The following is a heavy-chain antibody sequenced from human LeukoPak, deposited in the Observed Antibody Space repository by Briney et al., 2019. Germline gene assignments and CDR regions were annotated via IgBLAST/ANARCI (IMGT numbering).Heavy chain of an antibody. Sequence: SETLSLTCTVSGGSISSYYWSWIRQPPGKGLEWIGYIYYSGSTNYNPSLKSRVTISVDTSKNQFSLKLSSVTAADTAVYYCAGGAEYYDSSGYRNYYYYYMDVWGKGTTVTVSS. D-gene: IGHD3-22*01. V-gene: IGHV4-59*01. CDR2: IYYSGST. J-gene: IGHJ6*03. CDR3: AGGAEYYDSSGYRNYYYYYMDV. CDR1: GGSISSYY.